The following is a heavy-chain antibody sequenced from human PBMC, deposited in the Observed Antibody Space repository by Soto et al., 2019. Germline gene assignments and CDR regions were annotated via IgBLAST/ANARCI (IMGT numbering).Heavy chain of an antibody. CDR2: ISAYNGNT. Sequence: QVQLVQSGAEVKKPGASVKVSCKASGYTFASYAISWMRQAPGQGLEWMGWISAYNGNTNYAQKLQGRATMTTDSSTSTAYIELRSLRSDDTAVYYCARDPPPPDYWGQGTLVTVSS. CDR1: GYTFASYA. V-gene: IGHV1-18*01. CDR3: ARDPPPPDY. J-gene: IGHJ4*02.